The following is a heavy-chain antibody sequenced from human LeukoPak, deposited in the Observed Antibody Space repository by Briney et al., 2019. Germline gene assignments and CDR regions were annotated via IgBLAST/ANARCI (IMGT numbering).Heavy chain of an antibody. Sequence: GASVKVSCKASGYTFTSYAMHWVRQAPGQRLEWMGWINAGNGNTKYSQKFQGRVTITRDTSASTAYMELSSLRSEDTAVYYCARTSIVVVPAARGPFDYWGQGTLVTVSS. CDR2: INAGNGNT. V-gene: IGHV1-3*01. CDR3: ARTSIVVVPAARGPFDY. CDR1: GYTFTSYA. D-gene: IGHD2-2*01. J-gene: IGHJ4*02.